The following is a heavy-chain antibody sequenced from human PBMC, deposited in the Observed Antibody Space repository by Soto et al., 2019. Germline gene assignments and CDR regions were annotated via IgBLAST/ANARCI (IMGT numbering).Heavy chain of an antibody. V-gene: IGHV3-33*01. D-gene: IGHD2-2*01. CDR2: IWYDGSNK. CDR3: ARPAGHPHCSSTNCYAYYYYYMDV. J-gene: IGHJ6*03. CDR1: GFIFSNYG. Sequence: QVQLVESGGGVVQPGRSLRLSCAASGFIFSNYGMHWVRQAPGKGLEWVAVIWYDGSNKYYADSVKGRFTISRDNSKNTLFLQMNSLRAEDTAVYYCARPAGHPHCSSTNCYAYYYYYMDVWGKGTTVTVSS.